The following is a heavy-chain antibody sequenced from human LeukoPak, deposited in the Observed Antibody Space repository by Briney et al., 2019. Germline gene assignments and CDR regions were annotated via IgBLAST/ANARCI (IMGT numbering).Heavy chain of an antibody. V-gene: IGHV4-31*03. CDR1: GGFISSAGYY. Sequence: SQTLSLTCTVSGGFISSAGYYWSWIRQHPGKGLEWIGNIYYSGSAFYNPSLKSRITISVDTSKNQFSLKLSSVTAADTAVYYCVRVSSHYYGVDVRGQGTTVTVSS. CDR2: IYYSGSA. CDR3: VRVSSHYYGVDV. J-gene: IGHJ6*02.